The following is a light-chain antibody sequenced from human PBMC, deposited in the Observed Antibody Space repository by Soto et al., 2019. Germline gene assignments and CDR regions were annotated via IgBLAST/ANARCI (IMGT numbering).Light chain of an antibody. CDR2: KAS. CDR3: QQYNSYSQFT. J-gene: IGKJ3*01. CDR1: QSIKNW. V-gene: IGKV1-5*03. Sequence: DIQMTQSPSILSASVGDRVTITCRASQSIKNWLAWYQQKPGEAPKLLIYKASTLESGVPSRFSGSGSGTEFTLTISCLQPDDVATYHCQQYNSYSQFTFGPGTKVDIK.